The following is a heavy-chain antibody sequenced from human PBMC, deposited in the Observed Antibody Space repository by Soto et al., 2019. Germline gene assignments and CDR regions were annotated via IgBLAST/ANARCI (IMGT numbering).Heavy chain of an antibody. V-gene: IGHV6-1*01. Sequence: SPTLSLTCAISGESVSSNSAAWNWIRQSPSRGLEWLGRTYYRSKWNNDYAISVKSRITINPDTSKNQFSLQLNSVTPEDTAVYYCPRDVAPVAGSLEDAFDVWGQGTLVTVSS. CDR3: PRDVAPVAGSLEDAFDV. D-gene: IGHD6-19*01. CDR1: GESVSSNSAA. CDR2: TYYRSKWNN. J-gene: IGHJ3*01.